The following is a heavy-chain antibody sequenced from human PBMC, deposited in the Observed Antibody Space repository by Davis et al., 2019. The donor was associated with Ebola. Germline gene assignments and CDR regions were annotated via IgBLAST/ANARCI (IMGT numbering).Heavy chain of an antibody. J-gene: IGHJ6*02. V-gene: IGHV1-69*13. D-gene: IGHD4-17*01. CDR2: IIPIFGTA. Sequence: SVKVSCKASGGTFSSYAISWVRQAPGQGLEWMGGIIPIFGTANYAQKFQGRVTITADESTSTAYMELSSLRSEDTAVYYCARASPPYGDYGLYYGMDVWGQGTTVTVSS. CDR1: GGTFSSYA. CDR3: ARASPPYGDYGLYYGMDV.